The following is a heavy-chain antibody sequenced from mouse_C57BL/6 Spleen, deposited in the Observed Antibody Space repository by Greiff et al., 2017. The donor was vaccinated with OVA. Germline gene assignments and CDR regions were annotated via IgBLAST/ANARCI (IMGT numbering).Heavy chain of an antibody. J-gene: IGHJ1*03. D-gene: IGHD1-3*01. CDR3: ARCVNSPYWYFDV. CDR1: GFNIKDYY. CDR2: IDPEDGET. Sequence: VQLQQSGAELVKPGASVKLSCTASGFNIKDYYMHWVKQRTEQGLEWIGRIDPEDGETKYAPKFQGNATITADTSSNTAYLQLSSLTTEDTAVYYCARCVNSPYWYFDVWGTGTTVTVSS. V-gene: IGHV14-2*01.